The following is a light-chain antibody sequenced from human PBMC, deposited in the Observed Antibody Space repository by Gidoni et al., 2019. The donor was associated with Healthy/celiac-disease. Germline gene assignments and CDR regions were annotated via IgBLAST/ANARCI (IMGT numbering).Light chain of an antibody. Sequence: QSALTQPAPVSGSPGPSITISCTGTSSDVGSYNLVSWYQQHPGKAPKLMIYEGSKRPSGVSNRFSGSKSGNTASLTISGLQAEDEADYYCCSYAGSSTPAVVFGGGTKLTVL. CDR3: CSYAGSSTPAVV. CDR2: EGS. CDR1: SSDVGSYNL. J-gene: IGLJ2*01. V-gene: IGLV2-23*01.